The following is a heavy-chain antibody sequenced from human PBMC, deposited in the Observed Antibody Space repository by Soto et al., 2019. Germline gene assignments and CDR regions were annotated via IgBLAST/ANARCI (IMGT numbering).Heavy chain of an antibody. D-gene: IGHD3-22*01. CDR3: ARGGYYSDSIRAFDI. CDR1: GSPITYYY. V-gene: IGHV4-59*01. Sequence: SLTCTVSGSPITYYYWNWIRQPPGRGLEWIGYIYYSGSTTYNPSLNSRVTMSVDTSTNQFSLKLTSVTAADTAVYYCARGGYYSDSIRAFDIWGQGTMVTVSS. J-gene: IGHJ3*02. CDR2: IYYSGST.